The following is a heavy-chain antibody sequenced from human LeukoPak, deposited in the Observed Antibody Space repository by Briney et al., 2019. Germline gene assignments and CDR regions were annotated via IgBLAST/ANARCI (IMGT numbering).Heavy chain of an antibody. CDR1: GGSISSYY. CDR3: AREEYSYGFGY. V-gene: IGHV4-59*01. Sequence: SETLSLTCTVSGGSISSYYWNWIRQLPGKGLEWIGYIYYSEGTNYNPSLKSRVTISVDTSKNQISLKLNSVTAADTAVYYCAREEYSYGFGYWGQGTLVTVSS. D-gene: IGHD5-18*01. CDR2: IYYSEGT. J-gene: IGHJ4*02.